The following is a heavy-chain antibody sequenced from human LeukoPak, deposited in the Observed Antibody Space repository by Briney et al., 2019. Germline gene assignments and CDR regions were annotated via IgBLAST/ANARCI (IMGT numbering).Heavy chain of an antibody. Sequence: GESLKISCAASGFTFSSYSMNWVRQAPGKGLEWVAAISTTSGNIYYADSVKGRFTISRDNAKNSLYLQMNSLRVEDTALYYCARRAPSHDFDDWGQGTLVTVSS. CDR2: ISTTSGNI. CDR1: GFTFSSYS. V-gene: IGHV3-21*01. J-gene: IGHJ4*02. CDR3: ARRAPSHDFDD.